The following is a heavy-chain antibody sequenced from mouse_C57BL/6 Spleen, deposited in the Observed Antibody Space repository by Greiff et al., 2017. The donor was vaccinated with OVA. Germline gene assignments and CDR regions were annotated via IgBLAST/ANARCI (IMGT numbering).Heavy chain of an antibody. CDR2: IWGVGST. CDR1: GFSLTSYG. D-gene: IGHD1-1*01. Sequence: QVQLQQSGPGLVAPSQSLSITCTVSGFSLTSYGVDWVRQSPGKGLEWLGVIWGVGSTTYNTALISSLSIRTDNSKSQVFLKMSSLQTEDSAVYYCATHYDGSSYAMDYWGQGTSVTVSS. CDR3: ATHYDGSSYAMDY. V-gene: IGHV2-6*01. J-gene: IGHJ4*01.